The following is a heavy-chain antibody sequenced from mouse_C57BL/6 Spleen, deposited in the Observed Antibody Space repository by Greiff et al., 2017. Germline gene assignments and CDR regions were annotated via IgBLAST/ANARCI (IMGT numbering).Heavy chain of an antibody. CDR3: ARDGHDGFAY. J-gene: IGHJ3*01. Sequence: VQLKQSGPELVKPGASVKISCKASGYSFTGYYMNWVKQSPEKSLEWIGEINPSTGGTTYNQKFKAKATLTVDKSSSTAYMQLKSLTSEDSAVYYCARDGHDGFAYWGQGTLVTVSA. CDR2: INPSTGGT. V-gene: IGHV1-42*01. CDR1: GYSFTGYY. D-gene: IGHD2-12*01.